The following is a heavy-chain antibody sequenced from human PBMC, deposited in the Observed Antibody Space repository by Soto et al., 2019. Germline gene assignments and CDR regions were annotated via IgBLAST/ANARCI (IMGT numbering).Heavy chain of an antibody. Sequence: ASAKVSCKASGYTFTSYGISWVRQAPGQGLEWMGWISAYNGNTNYAQKLQGRVTMTTDTSTSTAYMELRSLRSDDTAVYYCARDGYSSSWYPKKNWFDPWGQGTLVTVSS. J-gene: IGHJ5*02. V-gene: IGHV1-18*01. CDR3: ARDGYSSSWYPKKNWFDP. CDR2: ISAYNGNT. CDR1: GYTFTSYG. D-gene: IGHD6-13*01.